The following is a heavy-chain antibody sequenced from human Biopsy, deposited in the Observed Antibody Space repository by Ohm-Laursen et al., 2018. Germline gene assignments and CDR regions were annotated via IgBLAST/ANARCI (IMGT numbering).Heavy chain of an antibody. CDR2: ISWDGGSE. J-gene: IGHJ4*02. Sequence: SLRLSWAASGFTFADQVMHWVWQAPGKDLEWVSGISWDGGSEGYADSVKGRFTISRDNAKNSLFLQMNSLTTEDTALYYCVRGYSSSWSGYLDHWGQGTLVTVSS. V-gene: IGHV3-9*01. CDR3: VRGYSSSWSGYLDH. CDR1: GFTFADQV. D-gene: IGHD3-3*01.